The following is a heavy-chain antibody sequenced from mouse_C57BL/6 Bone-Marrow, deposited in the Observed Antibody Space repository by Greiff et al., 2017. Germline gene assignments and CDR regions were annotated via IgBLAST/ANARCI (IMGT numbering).Heavy chain of an antibody. Sequence: VQLQQPGAELVRPGSSVKLSCKASGYTFTSYWMDWVKQRPGQGLEWIGNIYPSDSETHYTQKFKDKATLTVDKSSSTAYMQLSSLTSEDSAVYYCARDGYDVRFAYWGQGTLVTVSA. CDR2: IYPSDSET. V-gene: IGHV1-61*01. D-gene: IGHD2-2*01. CDR3: ARDGYDVRFAY. J-gene: IGHJ3*01. CDR1: GYTFTSYW.